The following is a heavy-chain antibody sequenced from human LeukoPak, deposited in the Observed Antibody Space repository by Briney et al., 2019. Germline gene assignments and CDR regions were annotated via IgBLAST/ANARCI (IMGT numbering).Heavy chain of an antibody. V-gene: IGHV4-34*01. J-gene: IGHJ4*02. D-gene: IGHD3-22*01. CDR3: ARGYDSSGYGY. CDR1: GGSFSGYY. CDR2: INHSGST. Sequence: SETLSLTCAVYGGSFSGYYWSWIRQPPGKGLEWIGEINHSGSTNYNPSLKSRVTISVDTSKNQFSLKLSSVTAADTAVYYCARGYDSSGYGYWGQGTLVTVFS.